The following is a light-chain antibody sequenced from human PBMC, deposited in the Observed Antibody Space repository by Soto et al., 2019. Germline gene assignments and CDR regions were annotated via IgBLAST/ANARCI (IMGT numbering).Light chain of an antibody. J-gene: IGKJ4*01. CDR3: QQYKSYFLT. CDR2: KAS. Sequence: DIQMTQSPSTLSASVGDRVTITCRASQSISNWLAWYQQKPGKAPKLLIYKASSLKSGVPSRFSGSGSGTEFTLTISSLQPDDFATYYCQQYKSYFLTFGGGTKVEIK. CDR1: QSISNW. V-gene: IGKV1-5*03.